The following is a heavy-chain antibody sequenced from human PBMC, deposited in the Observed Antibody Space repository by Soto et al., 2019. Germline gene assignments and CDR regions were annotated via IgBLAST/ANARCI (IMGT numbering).Heavy chain of an antibody. CDR2: ISWNSGSI. V-gene: IGHV3-9*01. Sequence: EVQLVESGGGLVQPGRSLRLSCAASGFTFDDYAMHWVRQAPGEGLEWVSGISWNSGSIGYADSVKGRFTISRDNAKNSLYLQMNSLRAEDTALYYCAKDINDYGDYALGYWGQGTLVTVSS. D-gene: IGHD4-17*01. CDR3: AKDINDYGDYALGY. J-gene: IGHJ4*02. CDR1: GFTFDDYA.